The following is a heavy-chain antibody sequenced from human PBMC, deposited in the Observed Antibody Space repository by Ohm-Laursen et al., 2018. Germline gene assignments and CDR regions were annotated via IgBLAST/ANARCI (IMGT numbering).Heavy chain of an antibody. Sequence: LSLTCAASGFTISNNYMSWVRQAPGKGLEWVAGIYSGGSTYYADSVKGRFTISRDNSKNTLYLQMNSLRAEDTAVYYCARDLVVAGNRDYWGQGTLVTVSS. V-gene: IGHV3-66*01. CDR1: GFTISNNY. D-gene: IGHD6-19*01. CDR3: ARDLVVAGNRDY. CDR2: IYSGGST. J-gene: IGHJ4*02.